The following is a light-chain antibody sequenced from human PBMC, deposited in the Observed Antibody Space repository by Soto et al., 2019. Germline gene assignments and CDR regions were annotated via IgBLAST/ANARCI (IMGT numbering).Light chain of an antibody. CDR3: QQRSNWRYT. V-gene: IGKV3-11*01. Sequence: EIVLTQSPATLSLSPGERATISCGASQSVSSYLAWYQQKPGQAPRLLIYDASNRATGIPARFSGSGSGTDFTLTISSLEPEDFAVYYCQQRSNWRYTFGQGTKLEIK. CDR2: DAS. CDR1: QSVSSY. J-gene: IGKJ2*01.